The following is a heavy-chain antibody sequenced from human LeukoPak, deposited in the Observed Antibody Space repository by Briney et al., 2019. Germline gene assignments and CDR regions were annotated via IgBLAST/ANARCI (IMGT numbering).Heavy chain of an antibody. J-gene: IGHJ3*02. D-gene: IGHD3-9*01. CDR2: ISAYNGNT. CDR3: AAVLRYFDWLLGGPGEYAFDI. V-gene: IGHV1-18*01. CDR1: GGTFSNYA. Sequence: ASVTVSCKASGGTFSNYAISWVRQAPGQGLEWMGWISAYNGNTSYAQKLQGRVTMTTDTSTSTAYMELRSLRSDDTAVYYCAAVLRYFDWLLGGPGEYAFDIWGQGTMVTVSS.